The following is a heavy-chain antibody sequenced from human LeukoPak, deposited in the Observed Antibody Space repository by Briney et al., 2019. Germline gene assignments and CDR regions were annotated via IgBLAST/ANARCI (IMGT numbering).Heavy chain of an antibody. D-gene: IGHD5-24*01. V-gene: IGHV1-46*01. Sequence: VASVKVSCKASGYTFTGYYMHWVRQAPGQGPEWMGVISPSGGSTTYAQKFQGRVTLTRDMSTSTDYLELSSLRSEDTAVYYCARDNSVRDEAWWFNPRGQGTLVTVSS. J-gene: IGHJ5*02. CDR2: ISPSGGST. CDR3: ARDNSVRDEAWWFNP. CDR1: GYTFTGYY.